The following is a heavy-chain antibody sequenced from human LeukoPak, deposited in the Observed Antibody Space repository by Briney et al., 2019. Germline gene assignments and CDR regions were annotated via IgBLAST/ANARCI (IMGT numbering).Heavy chain of an antibody. Sequence: SETLSLTCTVSGGSISSGSYYWSWIRQPAGKGLEWIGRIYTSGSTNYNPSLKSRVTISVDTFKNQFSLKLSSVTAADTAVYYCARGRGGITGTTHFDYWGQGTLVTVSS. CDR2: IYTSGST. CDR3: ARGRGGITGTTHFDY. J-gene: IGHJ4*02. V-gene: IGHV4-61*02. CDR1: GGSISSGSYY. D-gene: IGHD1-7*01.